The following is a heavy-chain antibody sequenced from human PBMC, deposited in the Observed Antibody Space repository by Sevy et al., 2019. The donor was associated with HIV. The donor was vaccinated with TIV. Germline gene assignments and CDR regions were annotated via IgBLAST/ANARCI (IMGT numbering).Heavy chain of an antibody. CDR1: GYTFSGYY. D-gene: IGHD5-12*01. CDR2: INTNSGVT. V-gene: IGHV1-2*06. Sequence: ASVKVSCKASGYTFSGYYMHWVRQAPGQGLEWMGRINTNSGVTNYLQNFQGRVSMTRDTSSTTVYMELSRLKSDDTAVYYCARDRVPWDMADLVATYGMDVWGQGTTVTVSS. CDR3: ARDRVPWDMADLVATYGMDV. J-gene: IGHJ6*02.